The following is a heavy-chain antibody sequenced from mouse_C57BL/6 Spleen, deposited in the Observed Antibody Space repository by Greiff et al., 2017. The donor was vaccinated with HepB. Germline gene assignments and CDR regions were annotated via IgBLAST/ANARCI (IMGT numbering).Heavy chain of an antibody. D-gene: IGHD4-1*01. V-gene: IGHV1-80*01. CDR2: SYPGDGDT. CDR3: ARYPLGQDWYFDV. Sequence: VQLQQSGASVKISCKASGYAFSSYWMNWVKQRPGKGLEWIGQSYPGDGDTNYNGKFKGKATLTADKSSSTAYMQRSSLTSEDSAVYFCARYPLGQDWYFDVWGTGTTVTVSS. J-gene: IGHJ1*03. CDR1: GYAFSSYW.